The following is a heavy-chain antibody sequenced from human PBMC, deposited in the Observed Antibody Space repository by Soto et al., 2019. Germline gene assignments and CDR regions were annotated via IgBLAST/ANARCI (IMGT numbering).Heavy chain of an antibody. Sequence: EVQLVESGGGLVQPGGSLRLSCAASGFALSYYNMKWVRQAPGKGLEWISDISSSSGATYYADSVKGRFTISRDYAKNSLYLQMNNLRVEDTAIYCCVRDSAYSFDYWGQGTLVTVSS. D-gene: IGHD2-21*01. J-gene: IGHJ4*02. V-gene: IGHV3-48*01. CDR1: GFALSYYN. CDR2: ISSSSGAT. CDR3: VRDSAYSFDY.